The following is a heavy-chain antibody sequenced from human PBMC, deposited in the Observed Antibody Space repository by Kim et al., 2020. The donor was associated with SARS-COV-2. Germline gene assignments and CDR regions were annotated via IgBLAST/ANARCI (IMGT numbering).Heavy chain of an antibody. Sequence: GGSLRLSCAASGFTFSSYAMSWVRQAPGKGLEWVSAISGSGGSTYYADSVKGRFTISRDNSKNTLYLQMNSLRAEDTAVYYCAKDPGLLLWFGELGYFDYWGQGTLVTVSS. CDR1: GFTFSSYA. D-gene: IGHD3-10*01. J-gene: IGHJ4*02. CDR3: AKDPGLLLWFGELGYFDY. V-gene: IGHV3-23*01. CDR2: ISGSGGST.